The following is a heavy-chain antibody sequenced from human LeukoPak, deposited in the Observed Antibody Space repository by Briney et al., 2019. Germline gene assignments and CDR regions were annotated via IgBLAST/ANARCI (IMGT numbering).Heavy chain of an antibody. J-gene: IGHJ6*03. D-gene: IGHD3-9*01. CDR3: ASTVFGPIRGYYYYYYMDL. CDR1: GGTFSNYA. Sequence: SVRVSCKASGGTFSNYAISWVRQAPGQGLEWMGGIIPIFGTSNYAQKLQGRVTITTDESTSTAYMELSSLRSEDTAVYYCASTVFGPIRGYYYYYYMDLWGKGSTVTVSS. CDR2: IIPIFGTS. V-gene: IGHV1-69*05.